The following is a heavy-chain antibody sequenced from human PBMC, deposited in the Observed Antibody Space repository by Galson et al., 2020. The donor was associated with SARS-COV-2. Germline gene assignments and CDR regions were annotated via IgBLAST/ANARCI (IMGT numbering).Heavy chain of an antibody. CDR2: IYSGGST. CDR3: ARGGGYSSGPWNYYYYMDV. Sequence: GGSLRLSFAASGFTVSSNYMSWVRQAPGKGLEWVSVIYSGGSTYYADSVKGRFTISRDNSKNTLYLQMNSLRAEDTAVYYCARGGGYSSGPWNYYYYMDVWGKGTTVTVSS. CDR1: GFTVSSNY. D-gene: IGHD6-19*01. J-gene: IGHJ6*03. V-gene: IGHV3-53*01.